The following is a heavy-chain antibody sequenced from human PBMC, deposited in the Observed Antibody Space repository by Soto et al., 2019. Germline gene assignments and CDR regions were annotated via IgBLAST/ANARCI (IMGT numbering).Heavy chain of an antibody. Sequence: VASVKVSCKASGYTFTSYDINWVRQATGQGLEWMGWMNPNSGNTGYAQKFQGRVTMTRNTSISTAYMELSSLRSEDTAVYYCARGDLYCSGGSCYSKGFGYWGQGTLVTVSS. CDR1: GYTFTSYD. D-gene: IGHD2-15*01. CDR2: MNPNSGNT. J-gene: IGHJ4*02. V-gene: IGHV1-8*01. CDR3: ARGDLYCSGGSCYSKGFGY.